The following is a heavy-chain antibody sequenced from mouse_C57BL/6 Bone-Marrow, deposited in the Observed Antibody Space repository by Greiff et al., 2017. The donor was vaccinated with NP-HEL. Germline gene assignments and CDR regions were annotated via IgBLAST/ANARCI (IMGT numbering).Heavy chain of an antibody. CDR1: GYTFTSYG. Sequence: VKLQESGAELARPGASVKLSCKASGYTFTSYGISWVKQRTGQGLEWIGEFYPRSGNPYYNEKFKGKATLTADKSSSTAYMELRSLTSEDSAVDFCAREKWVAYWGQGTLVTVSA. V-gene: IGHV1-81*01. CDR3: AREKWVAY. CDR2: FYPRSGNP. J-gene: IGHJ3*01.